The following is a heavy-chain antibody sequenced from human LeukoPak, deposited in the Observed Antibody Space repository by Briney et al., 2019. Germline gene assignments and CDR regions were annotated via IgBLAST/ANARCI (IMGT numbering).Heavy chain of an antibody. Sequence: ASVKVSCKASGYTFTSYGTSWVRQAPGQGLEWMGWISAYNGNTNYAQKLQGRVTMTTDTSTSTAYMELRSLRSDDTAVYYCARVGTIFGVVTDFDYWGQGTLVTVSS. D-gene: IGHD3-3*01. J-gene: IGHJ4*02. CDR3: ARVGTIFGVVTDFDY. V-gene: IGHV1-18*01. CDR1: GYTFTSYG. CDR2: ISAYNGNT.